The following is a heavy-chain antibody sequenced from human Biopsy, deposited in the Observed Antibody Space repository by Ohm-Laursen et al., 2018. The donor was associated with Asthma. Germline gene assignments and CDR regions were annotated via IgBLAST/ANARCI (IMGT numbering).Heavy chain of an antibody. CDR3: ARSYDTNSYPVLVLDY. D-gene: IGHD3-22*01. J-gene: IGHJ4*02. CDR1: GGSFSNFA. V-gene: IGHV1-69*04. Sequence: SVKVSCKASGGSFSNFAFSWVRQAPGHGLEWMGTILTKFDITSYAEKFQGRVTITADKSTSTTYMELSRLRSEDTAVYYCARSYDTNSYPVLVLDYWGQGTLVTVSS. CDR2: ILTKFDIT.